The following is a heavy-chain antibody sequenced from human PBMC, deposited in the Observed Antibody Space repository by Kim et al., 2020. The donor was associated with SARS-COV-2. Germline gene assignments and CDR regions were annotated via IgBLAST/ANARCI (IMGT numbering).Heavy chain of an antibody. V-gene: IGHV1-69*01. J-gene: IGHJ6*02. Sequence: AQKFQGRVTINADECTSTAYMELSSLRSEDTAVYYCARDRDYSNYYGMDVWGQGTTVTVSS. CDR3: ARDRDYSNYYGMDV. D-gene: IGHD4-4*01.